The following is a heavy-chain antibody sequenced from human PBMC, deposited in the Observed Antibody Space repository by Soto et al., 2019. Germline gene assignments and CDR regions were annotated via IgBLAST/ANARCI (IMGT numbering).Heavy chain of an antibody. V-gene: IGHV4-31*03. CDR3: ARQPDSGPGAFFDY. D-gene: IGHD1-26*01. CDR1: GGSISSGGYY. J-gene: IGHJ4*02. CDR2: IYYSGST. Sequence: PSETLSLTCTVSGGSISSGGYYWSWIRQHPGKGLEWIGYIYYSGSTYYNPSLKSRVTISVDMSKNQFSLKLSSVTAADTAVYYCARQPDSGPGAFFDYWGQGTLVTVSS.